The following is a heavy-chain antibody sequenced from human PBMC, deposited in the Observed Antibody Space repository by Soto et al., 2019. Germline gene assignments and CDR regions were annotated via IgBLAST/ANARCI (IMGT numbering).Heavy chain of an antibody. D-gene: IGHD5-12*01. Sequence: GGSLRLSCAASGFTFSDYYMSWIRQAPGKGLDWVAYISSSGIITYYADSVKGRSTVSRVNAKSSVYLEINNLRVEDTAMYYCASGYTGCVTCRREPIAGPHWGQGTLVTVSS. J-gene: IGHJ4*02. V-gene: IGHV3-11*01. CDR3: ASGYTGCVTCRREPIAGPH. CDR2: ISSSGIIT. CDR1: GFTFSDYY.